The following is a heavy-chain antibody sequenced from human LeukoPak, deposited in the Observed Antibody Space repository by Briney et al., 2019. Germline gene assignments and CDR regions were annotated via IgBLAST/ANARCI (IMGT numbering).Heavy chain of an antibody. J-gene: IGHJ4*02. CDR1: GGSFSGYY. CDR2: INHSGST. Sequence: ETLSLTCAVYGGSFSGYYWSWIRQPPGKGLEWIGEINHSGSTNYNLSLKSRVTISVDTSKNQFSLKLSSVTAADTAVYYCARGDDSGSYFPFDYWGQGTLVTVSS. D-gene: IGHD3-10*01. CDR3: ARGDDSGSYFPFDY. V-gene: IGHV4-34*01.